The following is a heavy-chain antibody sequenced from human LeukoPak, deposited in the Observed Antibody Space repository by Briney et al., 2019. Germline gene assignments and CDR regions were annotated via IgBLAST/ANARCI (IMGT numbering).Heavy chain of an antibody. J-gene: IGHJ4*02. V-gene: IGHV1-69*05. D-gene: IGHD7-27*01. CDR2: IIPIFGTA. CDR1: GSNFRSYA. CDR3: AISNWDRTLLDY. Sequence: SVKVSRKASGSNFRSYAISWVRQAPGQGPEWMGRIIPIFGTANFAQKFQGRVTITTDESTSTAYMELSSLRSEDTAVYYCAISNWDRTLLDYWGQGTLVTVSS.